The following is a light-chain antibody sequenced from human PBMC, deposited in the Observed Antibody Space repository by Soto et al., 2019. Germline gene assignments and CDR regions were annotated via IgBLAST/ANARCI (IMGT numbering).Light chain of an antibody. V-gene: IGKV3-15*01. CDR1: QSVSSN. Sequence: EIVITQSQATLSVSPGERATLSCRASQSVSSNLAWYQQKPGQAPRLLIYGASTRATGIPARFSGSGSETEFTLTISSLQPDDFATYYCQHYKSYPWTFGQGTKVDIK. CDR3: QHYKSYPWT. J-gene: IGKJ1*01. CDR2: GAS.